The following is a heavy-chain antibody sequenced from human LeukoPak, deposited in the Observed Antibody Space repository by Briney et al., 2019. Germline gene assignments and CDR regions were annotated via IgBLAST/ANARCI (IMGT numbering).Heavy chain of an antibody. Sequence: GESLKISCKGSGYSFTSYWIGWVRQMPGKGLEWMGIIYPGDSDTRYSPSFQGQVTISADKSISTAYLQWSSLKASDTAMYYCARPEMGPADTVAGVDYWGQGTLVTVSS. D-gene: IGHD6-19*01. CDR1: GYSFTSYW. CDR3: ARPEMGPADTVAGVDY. J-gene: IGHJ4*02. CDR2: IYPGDSDT. V-gene: IGHV5-51*01.